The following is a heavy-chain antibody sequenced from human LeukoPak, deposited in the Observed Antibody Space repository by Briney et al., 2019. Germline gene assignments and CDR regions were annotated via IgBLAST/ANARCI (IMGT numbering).Heavy chain of an antibody. CDR3: ARGLGDSSYFDY. V-gene: IGHV4-59*01. D-gene: IGHD3-22*01. CDR1: GGSTSSYY. J-gene: IGHJ4*02. CDR2: IYYSGST. Sequence: ETLSLTCTVSGGSTSSYYWSWIRQPPGKGLEWIGYIYYSGSTNYNPSLKSRVTISVDTSKNQFSLKLSSVTAADTAVYYCARGLGDSSYFDYWGQGTLVTVSS.